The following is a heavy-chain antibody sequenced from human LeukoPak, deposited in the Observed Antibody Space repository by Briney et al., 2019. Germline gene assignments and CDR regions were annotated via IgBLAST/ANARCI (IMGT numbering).Heavy chain of an antibody. V-gene: IGHV4-4*07. Sequence: KLSETLSLTCTVSGGSIISYYWSWIRHPAGTGLEWIGRIYSSRRTNYNPSLKSRVTISLDKSKNQFSLKLSSVSAADTAVYYCARGGSSGPAYWGQGTLVTVSS. J-gene: IGHJ4*02. CDR2: IYSSRRT. D-gene: IGHD6-19*01. CDR1: GGSIISYY. CDR3: ARGGSSGPAY.